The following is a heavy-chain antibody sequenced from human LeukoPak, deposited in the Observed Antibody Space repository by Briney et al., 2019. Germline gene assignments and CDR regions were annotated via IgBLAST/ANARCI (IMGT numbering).Heavy chain of an antibody. CDR3: ARAPRYCSGGSCYKGYFDY. J-gene: IGHJ4*02. D-gene: IGHD2-15*01. CDR1: GYTFTGYY. V-gene: IGHV1-2*02. CDR2: INPNSGGT. Sequence: ASVKVSCKASGYTFTGYYMHWVRQAPGQGLEWMGWINPNSGGTNYAQKFQGRVTMTRDTSISTAHMELSRLRSDDTAVYYCARAPRYCSGGSCYKGYFDYWGQGTLVTVSS.